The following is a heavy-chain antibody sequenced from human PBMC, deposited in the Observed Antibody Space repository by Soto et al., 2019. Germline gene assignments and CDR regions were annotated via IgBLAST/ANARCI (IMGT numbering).Heavy chain of an antibody. CDR3: ARGSSSWSLYYFDY. CDR1: GGSFSGYY. Sequence: SETLSLTCAVYGGSFSGYYWSWIRQPPGKGLEWIGEINHSGSTNYNPSLKSRVTISVDTSKNQFSLKLSSVTAADTAVYYCARGSSSWSLYYFDYWGQGTLVTVSS. V-gene: IGHV4-34*01. CDR2: INHSGST. D-gene: IGHD6-13*01. J-gene: IGHJ4*02.